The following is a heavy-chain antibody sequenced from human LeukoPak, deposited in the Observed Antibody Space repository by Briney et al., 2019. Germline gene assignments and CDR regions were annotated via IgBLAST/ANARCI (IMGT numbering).Heavy chain of an antibody. J-gene: IGHJ4*02. CDR1: GGSISSGDYY. CDR3: ARELAVAGSWGSFDY. V-gene: IGHV4-30-4*01. Sequence: PSETLSLTCTVSGGSISSGDYYWSWIRQPPGKGLEWIGYIYYSGSTYYNPSLKSRVTISVDTSKNQFSLKLSSVTAADTAVYYCARELAVAGSWGSFDYWGQGTLVTVSS. D-gene: IGHD6-19*01. CDR2: IYYSGST.